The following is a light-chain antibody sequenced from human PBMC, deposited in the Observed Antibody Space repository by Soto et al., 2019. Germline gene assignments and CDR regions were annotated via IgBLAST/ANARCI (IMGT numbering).Light chain of an antibody. V-gene: IGKV3-11*01. CDR1: QSVSSY. Sequence: EIVLTQSPATLSLSPGERATLSCRASQSVSSYLAWYQQKPGQAPRLLIYDASNRATGIPARFSGSGSGTDFTLTISSREPEDFAVYYSQQRSNWPPITFGQGTRLEIK. J-gene: IGKJ5*01. CDR2: DAS. CDR3: QQRSNWPPIT.